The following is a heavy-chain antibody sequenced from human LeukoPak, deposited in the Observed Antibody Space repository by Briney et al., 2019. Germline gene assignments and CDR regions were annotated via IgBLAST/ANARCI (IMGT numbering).Heavy chain of an antibody. J-gene: IGHJ4*02. D-gene: IGHD1-26*01. CDR1: GYSLTELS. CDR3: ADQVGATRDLDY. V-gene: IGHV1-24*01. CDR2: FDPEDGEI. Sequence: ASVKVSCKVFGYSLTELSVHWVRQAPGKGLEWMGGFDPEDGEIIYAQKFQGRVTMTEDTSTDTAYMELSSLRSEDTAVYYCADQVGATRDLDYWGQGTLVTVSS.